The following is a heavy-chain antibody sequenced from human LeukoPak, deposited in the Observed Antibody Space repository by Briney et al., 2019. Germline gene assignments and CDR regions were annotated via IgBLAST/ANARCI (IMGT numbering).Heavy chain of an antibody. J-gene: IGHJ3*02. CDR3: ATTVTTLFAFDI. D-gene: IGHD4-17*01. CDR1: GYTFTSYG. CDR2: ISAYNGNT. Sequence: GASVKVSCKASGYTFTSYGISWVRQAPGQGLEWMGWISAYNGNTNYAQKLQGRVTMTTDTTTSTAYMELRSLRSDDTAVYYCATTVTTLFAFDIWGQGTMVTVSS. V-gene: IGHV1-18*01.